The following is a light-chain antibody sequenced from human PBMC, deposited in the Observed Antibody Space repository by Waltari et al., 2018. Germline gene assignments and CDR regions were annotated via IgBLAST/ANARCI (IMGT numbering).Light chain of an antibody. CDR3: QQRNSYPRT. V-gene: IGKV1-9*01. CDR1: YGINNY. CDR2: AAS. J-gene: IGKJ1*01. Sequence: SQFTQSSSSLSASLGDRVTITRRVWYGINNYLAWYQQKPGKAPKLLIYAASTLQSGVPSRFSGSGSGTEFTLTISSLQPEDFATYYCQQRNSYPRTFGQGTKVEIK.